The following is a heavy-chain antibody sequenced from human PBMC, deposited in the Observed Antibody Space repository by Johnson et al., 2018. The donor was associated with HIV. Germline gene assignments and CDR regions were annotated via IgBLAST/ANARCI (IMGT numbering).Heavy chain of an antibody. CDR2: IWYDGSNK. D-gene: IGHD3-10*01. Sequence: QVQLVESGGGVVQPGGSLRLSCAASGFTFSSYGMHWVRQAPGKGLEWVAVIWYDGSNKYYADSVKGRFTISRDNSKNTLSVQMNNLKPEDTAVYYCAKEGEGYYGSGSLGFDAFDIWGQGTMVTVSS. CDR3: AKEGEGYYGSGSLGFDAFDI. CDR1: GFTFSSYG. J-gene: IGHJ3*02. V-gene: IGHV3-30*02.